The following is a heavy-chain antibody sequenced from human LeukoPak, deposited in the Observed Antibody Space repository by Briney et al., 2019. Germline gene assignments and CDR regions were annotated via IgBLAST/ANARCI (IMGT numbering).Heavy chain of an antibody. CDR1: GGSISTYY. J-gene: IGHJ1*01. D-gene: IGHD3-22*01. CDR2: IYYSGST. V-gene: IGHV4-59*08. CDR3: ARHDSIGYSYYLH. Sequence: SETLSLTCTVSGGSISTYYWSWIRQPPGKGLEWIGYIYYSGSTNYNPSLKSRVTISVDTSKNQFSLNLSSVTAADTAVYYCARHDSIGYSYYLHWGQGTLVTVSS.